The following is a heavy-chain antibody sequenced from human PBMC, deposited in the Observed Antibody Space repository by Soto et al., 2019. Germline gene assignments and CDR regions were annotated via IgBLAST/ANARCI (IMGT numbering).Heavy chain of an antibody. Sequence: GGSLRLSCAASGFTFSSYAMSWVRQAPGKGLEWVSAISGSGGSTYYADSVKGRFTISRDNSKNTLYLQMNSLRAEDTAVYYCAKFLVRGVIIKWTNWFDPWGQGTLVTVSS. D-gene: IGHD3-10*01. CDR2: ISGSGGST. CDR1: GFTFSSYA. J-gene: IGHJ5*02. V-gene: IGHV3-23*01. CDR3: AKFLVRGVIIKWTNWFDP.